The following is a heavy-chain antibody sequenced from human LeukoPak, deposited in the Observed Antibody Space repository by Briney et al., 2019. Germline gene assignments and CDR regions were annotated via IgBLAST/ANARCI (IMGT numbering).Heavy chain of an antibody. CDR2: INPNSGGT. D-gene: IGHD6-19*01. Sequence: ASVKVSCKASGYTFTGYYMHWVRQAPGQGLEWMGWINPNSGGTNYAQKFQGRVTMTRDTSISTAYMELSRLRSDDTAVYYCARVEQWLTRGFDYWGQGTLVTVSS. CDR3: ARVEQWLTRGFDY. J-gene: IGHJ4*02. V-gene: IGHV1-2*02. CDR1: GYTFTGYY.